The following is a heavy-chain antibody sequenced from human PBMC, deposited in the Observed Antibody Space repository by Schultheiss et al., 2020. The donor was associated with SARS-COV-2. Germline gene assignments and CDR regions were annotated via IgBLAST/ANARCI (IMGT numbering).Heavy chain of an antibody. CDR2: INHSGST. V-gene: IGHV4-34*01. CDR3: ASVVGATYGMDV. J-gene: IGHJ6*02. Sequence: SETLSLTCTVSGGSISSYYWSWIRQPPGKGLEWIGEINHSGSTNYNPSLKSRVTISVDKSKNQFSLKLSSVTAADTAVYYCASVVGATYGMDVWGQGTTVTVSS. CDR1: GGSISSYY. D-gene: IGHD1-26*01.